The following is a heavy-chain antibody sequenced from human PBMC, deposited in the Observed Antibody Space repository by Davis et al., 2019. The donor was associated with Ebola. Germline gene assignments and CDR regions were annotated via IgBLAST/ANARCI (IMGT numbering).Heavy chain of an antibody. V-gene: IGHV3-30*02. D-gene: IGHD2-15*01. CDR3: AAADIVVVVDGTSYPHAFDT. CDR1: GFTFSSYG. CDR2: IRYDGSTK. J-gene: IGHJ3*02. Sequence: GESLKISCAASGFTFSSYGMHWVRQAPGKGLEWVAYIRYDGSTKYYGDSVTGRFTISRDNSKSTVSLQMISLKPDDTAVYYCAAADIVVVVDGTSYPHAFDTWGQGTVVTVSS.